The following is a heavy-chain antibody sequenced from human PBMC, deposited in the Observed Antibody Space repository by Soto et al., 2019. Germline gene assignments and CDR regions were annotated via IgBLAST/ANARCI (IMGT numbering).Heavy chain of an antibody. CDR1: GYSVSSYW. J-gene: IGHJ6*02. CDR3: ARTAAAGKYYYGMDV. Sequence: GESLKISCKGSGYSVSSYWSGWVRQMPGKGLECMGIIYPGDSDTRYSPSFQGQVTISADKSISTAYLQWSSLKASDTAMYYCARTAAAGKYYYGMDVWGQGITVTVS. CDR2: IYPGDSDT. D-gene: IGHD6-13*01. V-gene: IGHV5-51*01.